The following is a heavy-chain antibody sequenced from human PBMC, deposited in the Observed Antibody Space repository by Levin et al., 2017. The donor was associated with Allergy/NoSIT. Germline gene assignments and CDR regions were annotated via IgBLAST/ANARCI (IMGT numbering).Heavy chain of an antibody. Sequence: SETLSLTCAVYGGSFSGYYWSWIRQPPGKGLEWIGEINHSGSTNYNPSLKSRVTISVDTSKNQFSLKLSSVTAADTAVYYCAREIMITFGEPSVSGMDVWGQGTTVTVSS. CDR3: AREIMITFGEPSVSGMDV. D-gene: IGHD3-16*01. V-gene: IGHV4-34*01. J-gene: IGHJ6*02. CDR1: GGSFSGYY. CDR2: INHSGST.